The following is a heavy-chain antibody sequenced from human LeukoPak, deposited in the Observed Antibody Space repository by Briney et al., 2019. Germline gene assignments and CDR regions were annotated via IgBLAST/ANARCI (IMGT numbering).Heavy chain of an antibody. J-gene: IGHJ4*02. CDR2: IRSDGTIT. V-gene: IGHV3-74*01. Sequence: GGSLRLSCAASGFTFSRYWMHWVRQAPGKGLVWVARIRSDGTITSYADSVKGRFTISRDNAKNTLYLQMNSLRAEDTALYFCARVRPPGDYWGQGTLVTVSS. CDR1: GFTFSRYW. CDR3: ARVRPPGDY.